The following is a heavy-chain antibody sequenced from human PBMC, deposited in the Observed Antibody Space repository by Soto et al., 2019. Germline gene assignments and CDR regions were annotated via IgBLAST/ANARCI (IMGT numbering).Heavy chain of an antibody. CDR2: ISVSVGST. V-gene: IGHV3-23*01. Sequence: EVQLLESGGGLVQPGGSLRLSCAASGFTFSSYAKSWVRQAPGKGLDWVSAISVSVGSTYYADSVEGRFTISRDNSKNTLYLQMNSLRAEDTAVYYCAKVERAVAGIIDWGQGTLVTVSS. CDR1: GFTFSSYA. D-gene: IGHD6-19*01. J-gene: IGHJ4*02. CDR3: AKVERAVAGIID.